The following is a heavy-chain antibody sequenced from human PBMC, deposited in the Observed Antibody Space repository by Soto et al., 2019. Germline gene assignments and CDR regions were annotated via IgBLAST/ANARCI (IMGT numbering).Heavy chain of an antibody. J-gene: IGHJ4*02. CDR1: GYTFTHYD. V-gene: IGHV1-8*01. D-gene: IGHD3-16*01. Sequence: QVQLVQSGADMKKPGASVKVSCKASGYTFTHYDINWVRQATGQGLEWMGWMNPNTGNTGFAQKFQDRVTMTRNTSIGTAYMELSSLRSEDTALYFCARGGLGTPFDFWGEGTPVCVSS. CDR2: MNPNTGNT. CDR3: ARGGLGTPFDF.